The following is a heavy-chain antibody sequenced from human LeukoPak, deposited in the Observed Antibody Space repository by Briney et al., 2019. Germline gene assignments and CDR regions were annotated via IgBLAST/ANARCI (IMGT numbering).Heavy chain of an antibody. CDR2: MNQDGSAK. J-gene: IGHJ6*02. V-gene: IGHV3-7*01. CDR3: ATYTHWVAGDV. Sequence: GSLRLSCAASRFTFSDSWMSWVRQAPGKGLEWVANMNQDGSAKDYVDSVKGRFTISRDNAWNSLYLQMSSLRPEDTAVYYCATYTHWVAGDVWGQGTTVTVSS. D-gene: IGHD3-16*01. CDR1: RFTFSDSW.